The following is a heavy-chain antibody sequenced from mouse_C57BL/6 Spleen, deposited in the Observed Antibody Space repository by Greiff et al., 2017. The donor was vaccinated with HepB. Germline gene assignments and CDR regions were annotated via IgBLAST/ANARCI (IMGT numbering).Heavy chain of an antibody. V-gene: IGHV1-50*01. CDR1: GYTFTSYW. CDR2: IDPSDSYT. CDR3: ARVSITTVVPYYFDY. Sequence: QVQLQQPGAELVKPGASVKLSCKASGYTFTSYWMQWVKQRPGQGLEWLGEIDPSDSYTNYNQKFKGKATLTVDTSSSTAYMQLSSLTSEDSAVYYCARVSITTVVPYYFDYWGQGTTLTVSS. J-gene: IGHJ2*01. D-gene: IGHD1-1*01.